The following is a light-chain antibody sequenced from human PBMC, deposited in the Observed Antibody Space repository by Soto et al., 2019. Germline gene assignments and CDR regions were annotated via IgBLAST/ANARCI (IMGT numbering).Light chain of an antibody. CDR1: QNIRSW. J-gene: IGKJ1*01. CDR3: QQYHIKPLS. V-gene: IGKV1-5*01. CDR2: DAS. Sequence: DIQMTQSPSTLSASVGDSVTITCRARQNIRSWLAWYQQKPRKAPKLLIYDASSLKSGVPSRYSGRGSGTEFTLTTLSLQPDDFTTYSCQQYHIKPLSFGQGTNVDI.